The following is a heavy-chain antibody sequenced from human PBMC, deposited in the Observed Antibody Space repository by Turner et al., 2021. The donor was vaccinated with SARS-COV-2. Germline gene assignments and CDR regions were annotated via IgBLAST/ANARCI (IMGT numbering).Heavy chain of an antibody. CDR1: GCTFSNYR. V-gene: IGHV3-30*18. CDR2: ISYDGSNK. D-gene: IGHD6-19*01. Sequence: QVQLVYSGGGLVHPGRSLRLPCAASGCTFSNYRMHWVRQAPGKGQEWVAVISYDGSNKYYADSVKGRFTISRDNSKNTLYLQMNSLRAEDTAVYYCAKAETYSSGWSGGRSYYYYYMDVWGKGTTVTVSS. J-gene: IGHJ6*03. CDR3: AKAETYSSGWSGGRSYYYYYMDV.